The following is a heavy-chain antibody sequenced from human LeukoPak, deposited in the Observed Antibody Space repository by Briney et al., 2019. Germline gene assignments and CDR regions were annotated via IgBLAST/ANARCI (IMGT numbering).Heavy chain of an antibody. D-gene: IGHD2-15*01. CDR2: IIPIFGTA. CDR3: ARGRYCSGGSCYPEDY. V-gene: IGHV1-69*06. Sequence: SVKVSCKASGGTLSSYAISWVRQAPGQGLEWMGGIIPIFGTANYAQKFQGRVTITADKSTSTAYMELSSLRSEDTAVYYCARGRYCSGGSCYPEDYWGQGTLVTVSS. CDR1: GGTLSSYA. J-gene: IGHJ4*02.